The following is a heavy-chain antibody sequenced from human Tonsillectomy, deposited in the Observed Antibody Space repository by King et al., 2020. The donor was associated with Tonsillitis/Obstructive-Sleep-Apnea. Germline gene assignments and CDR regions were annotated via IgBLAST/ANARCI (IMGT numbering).Heavy chain of an antibody. D-gene: IGHD2-2*02. J-gene: IGHJ4*02. V-gene: IGHV3-11*05. CDR1: GFTFSDYY. CDR2: ISSGSSYT. CDR3: ATHYTNTSPFDY. Sequence: VQLVESGGGLVKPGGSLRLSCAASGFTFSDYYMSWIRQAPGKGLEWGSYISSGSSYTNYADSVKGRVTISRDNAKNSRYLQMNSLRAEDTAVYYCATHYTNTSPFDYWGRGTLVTVSS.